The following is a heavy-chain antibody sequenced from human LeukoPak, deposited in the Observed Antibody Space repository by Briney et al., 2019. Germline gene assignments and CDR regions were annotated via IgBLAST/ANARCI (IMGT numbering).Heavy chain of an antibody. CDR3: AKDGDSSGFLYYFAY. CDR1: GFSFDDYA. Sequence: HPGGSLRLSCAASGFSFDDYAMHWVRQAPGKGPEWVSGISWNSGSIGYADSVKGRFTISRDNAKNSLYLQMNSLRAEDTALYYCAKDGDSSGFLYYFAYWGQGTLVTVSS. V-gene: IGHV3-9*01. CDR2: ISWNSGSI. J-gene: IGHJ4*02. D-gene: IGHD3-22*01.